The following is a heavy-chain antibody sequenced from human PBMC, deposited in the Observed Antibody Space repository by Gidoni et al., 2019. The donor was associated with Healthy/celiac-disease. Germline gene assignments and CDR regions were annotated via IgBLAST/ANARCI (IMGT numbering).Heavy chain of an antibody. D-gene: IGHD2-15*01. J-gene: IGHJ6*02. CDR3: ARDEKYCSGGSCHYGMDV. CDR2: IYSGGST. Sequence: EVHLLESGGGLVHPGGSLRLSCAASGFTVSTHYMGWVRQAPGKGLEGVSVIYSGGSTYYAESVKGRFTISRDNSKNTLYLQMNSLRAEDTAVYYCARDEKYCSGGSCHYGMDVWGQGTTVTVSS. V-gene: IGHV3-66*01. CDR1: GFTVSTHY.